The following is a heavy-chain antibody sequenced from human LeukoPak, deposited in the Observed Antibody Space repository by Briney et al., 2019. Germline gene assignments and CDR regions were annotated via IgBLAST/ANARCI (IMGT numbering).Heavy chain of an antibody. J-gene: IGHJ3*02. CDR3: ARFQYYDFWSGEDAFDI. D-gene: IGHD3-3*01. CDR1: GGSFSGYY. Sequence: SETLSLTCAVYGGSFSGYYWGWIRQPPGKGLEWIGSIYYSGSTYYNPSLESRVTISVDTSKNQFSLKLRSVTAADTAVYYCARFQYYDFWSGEDAFDIWGQGTMVTVSS. V-gene: IGHV4-34*01. CDR2: IYYSGST.